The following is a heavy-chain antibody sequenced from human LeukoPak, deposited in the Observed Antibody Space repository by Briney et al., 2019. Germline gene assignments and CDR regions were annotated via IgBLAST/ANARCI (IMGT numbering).Heavy chain of an antibody. Sequence: SVKVSCKASGFTFSRSAIQWVRQARGQRLEWIGWIVVGSGTTNYAQKFQERVIITRDMSIDTAYMELSSLRSEDTAVYYCAAWEPKYYYDSGGYLPLDLWGRGTLVTVSS. J-gene: IGHJ2*01. CDR2: IVVGSGTT. CDR3: AAWEPKYYYDSGGYLPLDL. CDR1: GFTFSRSA. D-gene: IGHD3-22*01. V-gene: IGHV1-58*02.